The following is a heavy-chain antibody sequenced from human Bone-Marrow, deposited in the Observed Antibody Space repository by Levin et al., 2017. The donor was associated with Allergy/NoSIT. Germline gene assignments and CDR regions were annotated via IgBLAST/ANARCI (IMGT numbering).Heavy chain of an antibody. J-gene: IGHJ3*02. CDR3: AILSSQIYDFDI. Sequence: PGGSLRLSCAASGFTFSAYWMHWVRQAPGKGLVWVSRINIDGTTTTYADSVKGRFTISRDNAKNTLYLQMNSLRIEDTAVYYCAILSSQIYDFDIWGQGTMVTVSS. V-gene: IGHV3-74*01. CDR2: INIDGTTT. D-gene: IGHD2-2*01. CDR1: GFTFSAYW.